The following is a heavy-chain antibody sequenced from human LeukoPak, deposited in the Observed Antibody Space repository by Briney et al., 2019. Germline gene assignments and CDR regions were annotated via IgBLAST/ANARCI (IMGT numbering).Heavy chain of an antibody. Sequence: PSETLSLTCAVYGGSFSGYYWSWIRQPPGKGLEWIGEINHSGSTNYNPSLKSRVTISVDTSKNQFSLKLSSVTAADTAVYYCASYAYDFWSGKTYYYMDVWGKGTTVTVSS. V-gene: IGHV4-34*01. CDR2: INHSGST. J-gene: IGHJ6*03. D-gene: IGHD3-3*01. CDR3: ASYAYDFWSGKTYYYMDV. CDR1: GGSFSGYY.